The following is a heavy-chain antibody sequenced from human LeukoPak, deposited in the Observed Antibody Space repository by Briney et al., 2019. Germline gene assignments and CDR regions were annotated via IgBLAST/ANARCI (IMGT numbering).Heavy chain of an antibody. CDR1: VYIFTSYV. D-gene: IGHD2-21*02. V-gene: IGHV1-18*01. CDR2: INTYDGNT. J-gene: IGHJ2*01. Sequence: GASVKVSCKASVYIFTSYVISWVRQAPGQGLEWMGWINTYDGNTNFEQNVQGRVTMSTDSSTRTAYMELTSLRSDDTAVYYCARGLGVVTAQSEQPKPRYFDLWGSGTQVTVS. CDR3: ARGLGVVTAQSEQPKPRYFDL.